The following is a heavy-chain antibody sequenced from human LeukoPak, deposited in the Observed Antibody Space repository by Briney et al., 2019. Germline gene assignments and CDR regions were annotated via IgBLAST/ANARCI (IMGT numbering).Heavy chain of an antibody. V-gene: IGHV4-39*01. D-gene: IGHD3/OR15-3a*01. Sequence: SETLSLTCAVYGGSFSGYYWGWIRQPPGKGLEWIGSIYYSGSTYYNPSLKSRVTISVDTSKNQFSLKLSSVTAADTAVYYCARLLDGDDAFDIWGQGTMVTVSS. CDR2: IYYSGST. J-gene: IGHJ3*02. CDR3: ARLLDGDDAFDI. CDR1: GGSFSGYY.